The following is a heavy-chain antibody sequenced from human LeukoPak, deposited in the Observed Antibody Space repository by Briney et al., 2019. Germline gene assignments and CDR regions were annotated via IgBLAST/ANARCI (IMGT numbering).Heavy chain of an antibody. D-gene: IGHD2-8*01. Sequence: SETLSLTCSVSSASIGTGGYYWSWIRQHPEKGLEIIEFISDSGSTYYSPSLQSRMTISVDRSKNHFSLRLSSVTAADTAVYFCARSDDNGYYFDFWGQGTLVIVSS. CDR1: SASIGTGGYY. CDR2: ISDSGST. V-gene: IGHV4-31*03. J-gene: IGHJ4*02. CDR3: ARSDDNGYYFDF.